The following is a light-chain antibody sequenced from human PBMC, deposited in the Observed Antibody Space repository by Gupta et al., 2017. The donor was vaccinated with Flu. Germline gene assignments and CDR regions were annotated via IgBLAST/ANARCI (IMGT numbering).Light chain of an antibody. CDR2: DVS. CDR1: SSDVGGYNY. J-gene: IGLJ2*01. V-gene: IGLV2-11*01. Sequence: QSALTQPRPVSGSPGQSVTISCSGTSSDVGGYNYVSWYQQHPGKAPKLIIFDVSKRPSGVPDRFAASKSGTTAFLTISGLQAEDEADYHCSSDAGSYTVVFGEGTKLTVL. CDR3: SSDAGSYTVV.